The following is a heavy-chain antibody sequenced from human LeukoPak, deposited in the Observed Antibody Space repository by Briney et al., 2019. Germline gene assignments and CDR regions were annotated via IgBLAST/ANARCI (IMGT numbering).Heavy chain of an antibody. Sequence: SETLSPTRSVSGASINSHYWTWIRQPAGKGLEWIGRIYISGSTNYSPSLKSRVTMSVDTSKNQFSLNLISVTAADTAVYYCARALNPLTGTYYFDYWGQGTPVTVSS. CDR3: ARALNPLTGTYYFDY. J-gene: IGHJ4*02. D-gene: IGHD4/OR15-4a*01. V-gene: IGHV4-4*07. CDR2: IYISGST. CDR1: GASINSHY.